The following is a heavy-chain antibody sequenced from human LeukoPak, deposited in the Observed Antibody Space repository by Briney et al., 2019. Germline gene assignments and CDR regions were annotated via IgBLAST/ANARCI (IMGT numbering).Heavy chain of an antibody. CDR1: GFTFTNAW. J-gene: IGHJ5*02. Sequence: SGGSLRLSCAASGFTFTNAWMNWVRQPPGKGLEWIGEINHSGSTNYNPSLKSRVTISVDTSKNQFSLKLSSVTAADTAVYYCARSHYYDSSGSHNNWFDPWGQGTLVTVSS. V-gene: IGHV4-34*01. D-gene: IGHD3-22*01. CDR3: ARSHYYDSSGSHNNWFDP. CDR2: INHSGST.